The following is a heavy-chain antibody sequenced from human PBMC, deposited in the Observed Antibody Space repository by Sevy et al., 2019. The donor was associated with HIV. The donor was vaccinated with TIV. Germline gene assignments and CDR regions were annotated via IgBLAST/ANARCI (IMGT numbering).Heavy chain of an antibody. CDR3: ANSRGRFDGSSWIYYYYAMDV. J-gene: IGHJ6*02. CDR2: ISNDGSDK. CDR1: GFTFRNYG. D-gene: IGHD6-13*01. Sequence: GSLRLSCAASGFTFRNYGMHWVRQAPGKGLEWVALISNDGSDKNYVDYVKGRFTISRDNSKDTLYLQMNSLRTDDTAVYYCANSRGRFDGSSWIYYYYAMDVWGQGTTVTVSS. V-gene: IGHV3-30*18.